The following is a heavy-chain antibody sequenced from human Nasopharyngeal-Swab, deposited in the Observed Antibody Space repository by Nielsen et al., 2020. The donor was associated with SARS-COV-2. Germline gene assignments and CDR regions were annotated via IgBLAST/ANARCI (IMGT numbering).Heavy chain of an antibody. D-gene: IGHD6-13*01. V-gene: IGHV4-4*07. Sequence: SETLSLTCTASGGSISSYYWSWIRQPAGKGLEWIGRIYTSGSTNYNPSLKSRVTMSVDTSKNQFSLKLSSVTAADTAVYYCARDMRIAAAGTVWFDPWGQGTLVTVSS. CDR2: IYTSGST. CDR1: GGSISSYY. J-gene: IGHJ5*02. CDR3: ARDMRIAAAGTVWFDP.